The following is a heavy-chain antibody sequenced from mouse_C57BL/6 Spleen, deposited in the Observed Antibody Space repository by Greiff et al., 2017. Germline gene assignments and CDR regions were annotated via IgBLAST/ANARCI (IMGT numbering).Heavy chain of an antibody. CDR1: GYTFTSYW. Sequence: QVQLQQPGAELVKPGASVKLSCKASGYTFTSYWMQWVKQRPGKGLEWIGEIDPSDSYTNYNQKFKGKATLTVDTSSSTAYMQLSSLTSEDSAVYYCARGGDGNYGDYWGQGTTLTVSS. V-gene: IGHV1-50*01. J-gene: IGHJ2*01. CDR2: IDPSDSYT. CDR3: ARGGDGNYGDY. D-gene: IGHD2-1*01.